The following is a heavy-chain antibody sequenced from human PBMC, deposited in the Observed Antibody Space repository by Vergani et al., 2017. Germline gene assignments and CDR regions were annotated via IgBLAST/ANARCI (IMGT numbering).Heavy chain of an antibody. Sequence: QVQLVQSGAEVKKPGSSVKVSCKASGGTFSSYAISWVRQAPGQGLEWMGGIIPIFGTANYAQKFQGRVTITADESTSTAYMELNSLRAEDTAVYYCAKEHMVRGEEWFDPWGQGTLGTVSS. CDR3: AKEHMVRGEEWFDP. D-gene: IGHD3-10*01. V-gene: IGHV1-69*12. CDR1: GGTFSSYA. J-gene: IGHJ5*02. CDR2: IIPIFGTA.